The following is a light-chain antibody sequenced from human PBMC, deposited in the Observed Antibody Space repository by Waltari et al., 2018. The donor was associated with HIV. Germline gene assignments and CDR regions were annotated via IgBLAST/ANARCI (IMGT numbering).Light chain of an antibody. CDR2: GAS. J-gene: IGKJ1*01. V-gene: IGKV3-20*01. CDR3: QHYATSRTWT. Sequence: EIVLTQSPGTLSLSPGERAALSCRASQSVSSSYLAWYQQKPGQAPRLLIYGASSRAIGIPDRFSGSGSGTDFTLTISRLEPEDFAMYYCQHYATSRTWTFGQGTKVEIK. CDR1: QSVSSSY.